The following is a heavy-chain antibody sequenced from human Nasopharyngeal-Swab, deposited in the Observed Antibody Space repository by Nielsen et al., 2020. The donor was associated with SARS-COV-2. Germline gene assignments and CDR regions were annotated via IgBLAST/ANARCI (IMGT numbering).Heavy chain of an antibody. J-gene: IGHJ4*02. CDR3: ARDGVADLDY. D-gene: IGHD6-19*01. CDR2: MYYSGST. CDR1: GGSISSGSYF. V-gene: IGHV4-39*07. Sequence: SETLSLTCTVSGGSISSGSYFWGWIRQPPGKGLEWIGSMYYSGSTYYNPSLKSRVTISVDTSKNQFSLKLSSVTAADTAVCYCARDGVADLDYWGQGTLVTVSP.